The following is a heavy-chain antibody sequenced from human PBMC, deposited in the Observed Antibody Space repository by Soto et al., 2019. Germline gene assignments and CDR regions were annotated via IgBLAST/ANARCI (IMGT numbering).Heavy chain of an antibody. CDR3: ARDPFVGAPDYFDY. Sequence: QVQLVESGGGVVQPGRSLRLSCAASGFTFSSYPLHWVRQAPGKGLEWVAVISYDATTKYHADSVKGRFTISRDNSKNTPYLQMNGLRDEDTAVYYCARDPFVGAPDYFDYWGQGTLVTVSA. D-gene: IGHD1-26*01. CDR1: GFTFSSYP. CDR2: ISYDATTK. J-gene: IGHJ4*02. V-gene: IGHV3-30-3*01.